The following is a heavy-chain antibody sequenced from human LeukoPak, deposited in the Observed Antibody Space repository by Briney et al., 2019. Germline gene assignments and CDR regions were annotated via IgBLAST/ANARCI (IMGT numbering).Heavy chain of an antibody. J-gene: IGHJ4*02. CDR3: ARGALYYGSSSLDY. Sequence: ASVKVSCKASGGTFSSYAISWVRQAPGQGLEWMGRISAYSDNTNYAQKLRGRVTMTTDTSTNTAYMELRSLRSDDTAMYYCARGALYYGSSSLDYWGQGTLVTVSS. CDR2: ISAYSDNT. V-gene: IGHV1-18*01. D-gene: IGHD3-22*01. CDR1: GGTFSSYA.